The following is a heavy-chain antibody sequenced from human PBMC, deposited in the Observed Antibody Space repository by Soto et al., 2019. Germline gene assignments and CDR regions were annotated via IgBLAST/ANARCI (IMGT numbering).Heavy chain of an antibody. J-gene: IGHJ3*02. Sequence: GGSLRLSCAASGFTFSSYAMSWVRQAPGKGLEWVSAISGSGGSTYYADSVKGRFTISRDNSKNTLYLQMNSLRAEDTAVYYCAKGAYYDILTGYYSGGEKAFDIWGQGTMVTVSS. CDR2: ISGSGGST. CDR3: AKGAYYDILTGYYSGGEKAFDI. CDR1: GFTFSSYA. V-gene: IGHV3-23*01. D-gene: IGHD3-9*01.